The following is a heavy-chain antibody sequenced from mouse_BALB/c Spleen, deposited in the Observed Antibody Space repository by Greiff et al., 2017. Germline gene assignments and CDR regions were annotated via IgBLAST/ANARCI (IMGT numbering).Heavy chain of an antibody. Sequence: EAQRVESGGGLVKPGGSLKLSCAASGFTFSDYYMYWVRQTPEKRLEWVATISDGGSYTYYPDSVKGRFTISRDNAKNNLYLQMSSLKSEDTAMYYCARDGYGNYPAWFAYWGQGTLVTVSA. J-gene: IGHJ3*01. CDR2: ISDGGSYT. CDR1: GFTFSDYY. CDR3: ARDGYGNYPAWFAY. D-gene: IGHD2-10*02. V-gene: IGHV5-4*02.